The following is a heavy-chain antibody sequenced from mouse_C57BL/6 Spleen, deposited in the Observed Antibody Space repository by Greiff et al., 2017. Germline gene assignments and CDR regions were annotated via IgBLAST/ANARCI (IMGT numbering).Heavy chain of an antibody. Sequence: QVQLQQSGAELVKPGASVKISCKASGYAFSSYWMNWVKQRPGKGLAWFGQIYPGVGDPNYHGKFKGKDSLTADQSSSTAYMQLSSLPSEDSAVYFCARPLGYGSSYVWCAYCGQGTLVTVSA. CDR3: ARPLGYGSSYVWCAY. D-gene: IGHD1-1*01. V-gene: IGHV1-80*01. J-gene: IGHJ3*01. CDR1: GYAFSSYW. CDR2: IYPGVGDP.